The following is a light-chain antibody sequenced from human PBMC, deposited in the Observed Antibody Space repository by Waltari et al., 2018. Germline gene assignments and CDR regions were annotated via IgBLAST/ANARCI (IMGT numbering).Light chain of an antibody. Sequence: SYELTQPSSVSVSPGQTATITCSGDVLAKKYGRWLQQKPGQAPVVVIYKGVERPSGFPERFSGSDSGATVTLTITGAQFEDEADYYCYSTADNNWVFSGGTKLTVL. V-gene: IGLV3-27*01. CDR1: VLAKKY. J-gene: IGLJ3*02. CDR2: KGV. CDR3: YSTADNNWV.